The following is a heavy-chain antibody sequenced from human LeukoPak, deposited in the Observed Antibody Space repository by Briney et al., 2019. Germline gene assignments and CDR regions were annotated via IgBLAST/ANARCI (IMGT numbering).Heavy chain of an antibody. Sequence: ASVKVSCKASGGTFSSYAISWVRQAPGQGLEWMGRIIPILGIANYAQKFQGRVTITADKSTSTAYMELSSLRSEDTAVYYCARAARVVVVAGYSDAFDIWGQGTMVTVSS. CDR3: ARAARVVVVAGYSDAFDI. CDR2: IIPILGIA. CDR1: GGTFSSYA. V-gene: IGHV1-69*04. J-gene: IGHJ3*02. D-gene: IGHD2-15*01.